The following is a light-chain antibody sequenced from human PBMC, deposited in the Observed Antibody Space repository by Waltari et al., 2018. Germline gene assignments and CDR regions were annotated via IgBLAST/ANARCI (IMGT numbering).Light chain of an antibody. J-gene: IGKJ2*01. CDR1: QSISNW. CDR3: QQYNTYSS. Sequence: DIQMTQSPSSLSASVGDRVTITCRASQSISNWLAWYQQKPGKAPILLIYKASILKSGVPSRFSGSGSGTQFTLTISSLQPGDFATYYCQQYNTYSSFGQGIKLEIK. CDR2: KAS. V-gene: IGKV1-5*03.